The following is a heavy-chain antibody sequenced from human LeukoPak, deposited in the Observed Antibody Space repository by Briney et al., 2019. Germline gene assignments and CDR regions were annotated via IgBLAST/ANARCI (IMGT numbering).Heavy chain of an antibody. CDR2: IRFDGSNE. V-gene: IGHV3-30*02. CDR3: ARQIGVSIDY. Sequence: GGSLRLSCAASRFTFSNFDMHWVRQVPGKGLEWVTFIRFDGSNEYYADSVRGRFTISRDNSKNTLYLQMSSLRPEDTAVYYCARQIGVSIDYWGQGTLVTVSS. CDR1: RFTFSNFD. J-gene: IGHJ4*02. D-gene: IGHD5/OR15-5a*01.